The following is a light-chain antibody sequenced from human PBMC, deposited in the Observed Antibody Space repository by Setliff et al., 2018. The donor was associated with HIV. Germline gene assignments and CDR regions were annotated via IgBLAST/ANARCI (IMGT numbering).Light chain of an antibody. CDR2: DVA. Sequence: SVLTQPPSVSGSPGQSVNISCTGTTSNVGGYKYVSWYQQHPGKPPKVVIYDVAERPSGVPDRFSASKSGNTASLTISGLQADDEADYFCCSYAGRYTWVFGGGTKVTV. J-gene: IGLJ3*02. CDR1: TSNVGGYKY. CDR3: CSYAGRYTWV. V-gene: IGLV2-11*01.